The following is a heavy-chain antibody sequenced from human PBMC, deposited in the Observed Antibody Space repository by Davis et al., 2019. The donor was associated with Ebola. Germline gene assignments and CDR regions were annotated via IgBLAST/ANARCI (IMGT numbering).Heavy chain of an antibody. CDR1: GGSVSSGGYY. V-gene: IGHV4-61*08. Sequence: SETLSLTCSVSGGSVSSGGYYWSWIRQPPGKGLEWIGNIHYLGNTYYNPSLKSRVTMSVDTSKNQSSLNLSSVTAADTAVYYCAREGLIGVADYWGQGTLVTVSS. J-gene: IGHJ4*02. CDR2: IHYLGNT. D-gene: IGHD2/OR15-2a*01. CDR3: AREGLIGVADY.